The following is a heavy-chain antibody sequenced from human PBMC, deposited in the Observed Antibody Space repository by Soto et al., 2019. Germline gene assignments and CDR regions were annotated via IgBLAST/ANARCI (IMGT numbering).Heavy chain of an antibody. CDR1: GGTFSSYI. CDR3: ARAYSSNRYWFDS. Sequence: ASVKVSCKASGGTFSSYIISWMRQAPGQGLEWMGGIIPIFGTADYAQKFQDRVTITADESTNTAYMELSSLRSEDTAVYYCARAYSSNRYWFDSWGQGTLVTGSS. J-gene: IGHJ5*01. V-gene: IGHV1-69*13. CDR2: IIPIFGTA. D-gene: IGHD6-13*01.